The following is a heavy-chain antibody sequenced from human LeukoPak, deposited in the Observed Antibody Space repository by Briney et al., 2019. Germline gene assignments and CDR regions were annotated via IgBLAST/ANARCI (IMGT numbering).Heavy chain of an antibody. Sequence: GGSLRLSCAASGFTFSSYSMNWVRQAPGKGLEWVSYISSSSSTIYYADSVKGRFTISRDNAKNSLYLQMNSLRAEDTAVYYCAREEYGDSYPYWGQGTLVTVSS. V-gene: IGHV3-48*01. CDR2: ISSSSSTI. CDR1: GFTFSSYS. CDR3: AREEYGDSYPY. J-gene: IGHJ4*02. D-gene: IGHD4-17*01.